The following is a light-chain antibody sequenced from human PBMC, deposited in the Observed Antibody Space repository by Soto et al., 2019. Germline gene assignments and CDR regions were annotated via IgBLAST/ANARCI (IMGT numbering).Light chain of an antibody. CDR2: EVS. V-gene: IGLV2-14*01. J-gene: IGLJ2*01. Sequence: QSALTQPASVSGSPGQSITISCTGTSSDVGGYNYVSWYQQHPGKAPKLMIYEVSNRPSGVSNRFSGSKSGNTASLTISGLQAEDEADYYCISSTSSSVVFGGGTKLTVL. CDR3: ISSTSSSVV. CDR1: SSDVGGYNY.